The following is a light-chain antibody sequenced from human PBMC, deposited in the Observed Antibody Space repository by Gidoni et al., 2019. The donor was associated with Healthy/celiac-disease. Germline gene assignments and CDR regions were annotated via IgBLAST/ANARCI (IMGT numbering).Light chain of an antibody. CDR3: MQALQTLLT. CDR2: LGS. CDR1: QSIRNSNGYND. V-gene: IGKV2-28*01. J-gene: IGKJ4*01. Sequence: DIEMTQSPLSLPVTPGEPASISCRSSQSIRNSNGYNDLDWYLQQPGQSPQLLIFLGSDRASGVPDRFSGSGSGTDFTLKISRVEAEDVWVYYCMQALQTLLTFGGGTKVEIK.